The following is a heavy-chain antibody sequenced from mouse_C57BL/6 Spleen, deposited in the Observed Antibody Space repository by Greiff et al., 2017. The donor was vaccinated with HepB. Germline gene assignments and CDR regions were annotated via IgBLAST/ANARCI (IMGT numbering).Heavy chain of an antibody. CDR3: ARDHYDYVWYFGV. CDR1: GFTFSSYA. V-gene: IGHV5-4*01. Sequence: EVQGVESGGGLVKPGGSLKLSCAASGFTFSSYAMSWVRQTPEKRLEWVATISDGGSYTYYPDNVKGRFTISRDNAKNNRYLQMSQLKSEDTAMYYCARDHYDYVWYFGVWGTGTTVTVAS. D-gene: IGHD2-4*01. J-gene: IGHJ1*03. CDR2: ISDGGSYT.